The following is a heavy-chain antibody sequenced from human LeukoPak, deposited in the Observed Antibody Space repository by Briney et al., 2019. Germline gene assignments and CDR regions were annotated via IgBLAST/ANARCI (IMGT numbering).Heavy chain of an antibody. J-gene: IGHJ3*02. CDR2: INPSGSST. D-gene: IGHD2-8*01. CDR1: GYTFTNYY. CDR3: AGATTNTKGAFDM. V-gene: IGHV1-46*01. Sequence: AAVKVSFKASGYTFTNYYIHWVRQAPGQGLEWMGIINPSGSSTSYAQKFQGRVTMTRDTSTSTVYMELSSLRSEDTAVYYCAGATTNTKGAFDMWGQGTMVTVSS.